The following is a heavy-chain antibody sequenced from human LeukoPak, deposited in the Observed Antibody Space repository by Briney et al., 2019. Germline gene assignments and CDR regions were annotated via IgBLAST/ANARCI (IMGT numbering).Heavy chain of an antibody. V-gene: IGHV4-59*01. Sequence: SETLSLTCTVSGGSISSYYWSWIRQPPGKGLEWIGYIYYSGSTNYNPSLKSRVTISVDTSKNQFSLKLSSVTAADTAVYYCARDSTDDDYYRDYWGQGTLVTVSS. CDR1: GGSISSYY. CDR2: IYYSGST. CDR3: ARDSTDDDYYRDY. D-gene: IGHD3-3*01. J-gene: IGHJ4*02.